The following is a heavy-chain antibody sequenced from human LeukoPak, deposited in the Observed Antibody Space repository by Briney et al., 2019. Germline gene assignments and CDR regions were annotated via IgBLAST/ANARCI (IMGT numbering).Heavy chain of an antibody. J-gene: IGHJ4*02. CDR3: VRRHDY. CDR1: GFDVNDNF. CDR2: IYASGGA. V-gene: IGHV3-53*01. Sequence: GGSLRLSCVASGFDVNDNFMIWVRQAPGQGLEWISNIYASGGAYHAESVKGRFSAFRDTSKNTIFLQMNNLRAGDTAMYYCVRRHDYWGQGTLVTVSS.